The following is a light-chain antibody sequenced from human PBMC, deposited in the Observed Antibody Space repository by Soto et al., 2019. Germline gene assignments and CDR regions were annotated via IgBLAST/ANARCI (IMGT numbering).Light chain of an antibody. J-gene: IGKJ4*01. CDR3: QQHYNAPFT. V-gene: IGKV4-1*01. Sequence: DIVMTQSPDSLAVSLGERATINCKSSQGVLYSSNNNNYLAWYQQKPGQPPKLLIYWASTRESGVPDRFSGSGSGTDFTLAISSLQAEDVAVYYCQQHYNAPFTFGGGTRVEIK. CDR2: WAS. CDR1: QGVLYSSNNNNY.